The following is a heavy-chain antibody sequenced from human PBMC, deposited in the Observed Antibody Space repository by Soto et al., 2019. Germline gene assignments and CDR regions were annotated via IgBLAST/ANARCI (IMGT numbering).Heavy chain of an antibody. D-gene: IGHD3-9*01. CDR1: GGSISSYY. Sequence: PSETLSLTCTVSGGSISSYYWSWSRQPPWKGLEWIGYIYYSGSTNYNPSLKSRVTISVDTSKNQFSLKLSSVTAADTAVYYCARTYYDILTGYYGFVSAFDIWGQGTMVTVSS. CDR3: ARTYYDILTGYYGFVSAFDI. CDR2: IYYSGST. V-gene: IGHV4-59*01. J-gene: IGHJ3*02.